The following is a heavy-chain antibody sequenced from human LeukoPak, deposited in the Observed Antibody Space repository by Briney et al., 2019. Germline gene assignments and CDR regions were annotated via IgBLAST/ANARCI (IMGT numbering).Heavy chain of an antibody. D-gene: IGHD3-3*01. J-gene: IGHJ4*02. CDR2: ISYDGSNK. V-gene: IGHV3-30*04. Sequence: GGSLRLSCAVSGFTFRSYAMHWVRQAPGKGLEWVAVISYDGSNKYYADSVKGRFTISRDNSKNTLYLQMNSLRAEDTAVYYCARDKNRVTIFAVAVDYWGQGTLVTVSS. CDR3: ARDKNRVTIFAVAVDY. CDR1: GFTFRSYA.